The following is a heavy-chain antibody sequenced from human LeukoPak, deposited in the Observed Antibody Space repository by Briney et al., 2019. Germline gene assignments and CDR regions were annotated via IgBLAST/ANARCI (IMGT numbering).Heavy chain of an antibody. V-gene: IGHV1-69*13. CDR3: ALCSGFDYGDCLNFDY. Sequence: ASVKVSCKASGGTFSSYAISWVRQAPGQGLEWMGGIIPIFGTANYAQKFQGRVTITADESTSTAYMELSSLRSEDTAVYYCALCSGFDYGDCLNFDYWGQETLVTVSS. CDR1: GGTFSSYA. J-gene: IGHJ4*02. CDR2: IIPIFGTA. D-gene: IGHD4-17*01.